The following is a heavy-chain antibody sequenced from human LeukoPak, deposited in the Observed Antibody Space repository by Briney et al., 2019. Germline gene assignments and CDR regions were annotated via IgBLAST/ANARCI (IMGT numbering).Heavy chain of an antibody. CDR2: IYTSGST. Sequence: SETLSLTCTVSGGSISSYYWSWIRQPAGKGLEWIGRIYTSGSTNYNPSLKSRVTMSVDTSKNQFPLKLSSVTAADTAVYYCAREDYYDSSGYFGWFDPWGQGTLVTVSS. CDR3: AREDYYDSSGYFGWFDP. V-gene: IGHV4-4*07. J-gene: IGHJ5*02. D-gene: IGHD3-22*01. CDR1: GGSISSYY.